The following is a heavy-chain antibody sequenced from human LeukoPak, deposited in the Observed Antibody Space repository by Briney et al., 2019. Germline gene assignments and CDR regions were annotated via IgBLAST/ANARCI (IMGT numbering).Heavy chain of an antibody. V-gene: IGHV3-15*01. CDR1: GFTFSNAW. CDR3: TTDSPTIFGVVIYFDY. D-gene: IGHD3-3*01. CDR2: IKSKTDGGTT. J-gene: IGHJ4*02. Sequence: GSLRLSCAASGFTFSNAWMSWVRQAPGKGLEGVCRIKSKTDGGTTDYAEPVKGRFTISRDDSKNTLYLQMNSLKTEDTAVYYCTTDSPTIFGVVIYFDYWGQGTLVTVSS.